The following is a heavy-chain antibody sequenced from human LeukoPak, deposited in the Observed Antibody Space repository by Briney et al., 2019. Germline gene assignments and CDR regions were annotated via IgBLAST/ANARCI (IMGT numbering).Heavy chain of an antibody. D-gene: IGHD6-13*01. CDR1: GDSISRYY. CDR2: SYHTGST. V-gene: IGHV4-59*01. J-gene: IGHJ4*02. CDR3: ATGYSSTWYYFDY. Sequence: KPSETLSLTCTVSGDSISRYYWSWIRQPPGKGLEWIGYSYHTGSTNYNPSLKSRVTISVDKSKNQFYLKLSSVTAGDPAVYYCATGYSSTWYYFDYWGQGTLVTVSS.